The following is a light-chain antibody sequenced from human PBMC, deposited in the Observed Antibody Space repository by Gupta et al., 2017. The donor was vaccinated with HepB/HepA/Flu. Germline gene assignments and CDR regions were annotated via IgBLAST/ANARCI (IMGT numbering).Light chain of an antibody. V-gene: IGLV1-44*01. CDR2: SDN. CDR1: RSNIVRKT. J-gene: IGLJ3*02. Sequence: QSVLTLSLSASRTPGQRLTISCSESRSNIVRKTVNWYRQQQGSAPTLLIFSDNQRPSGVPDRFSGSKSGTSASLAISGVQSEDEADYYCAAWDDNLNGLWVFGGGTKLTVL. CDR3: AAWDDNLNGLWV.